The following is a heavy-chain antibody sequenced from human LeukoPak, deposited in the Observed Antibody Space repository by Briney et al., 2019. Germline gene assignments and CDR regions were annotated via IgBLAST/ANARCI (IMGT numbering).Heavy chain of an antibody. Sequence: GGSLRLSCAASGFTFSSYSMNWVRQAPGKGLEWVSYISSSSSTIYYADSVKGRFTISRDNAKNSLYLQMNSLRAEDTAVYYCAREWDIVVVPAAIGNWFDPWGQGTLVTVSS. J-gene: IGHJ5*02. V-gene: IGHV3-48*01. CDR3: AREWDIVVVPAAIGNWFDP. D-gene: IGHD2-2*02. CDR1: GFTFSSYS. CDR2: ISSSSSTI.